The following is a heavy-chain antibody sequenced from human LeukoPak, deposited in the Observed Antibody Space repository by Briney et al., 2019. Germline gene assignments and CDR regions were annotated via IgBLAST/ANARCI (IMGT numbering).Heavy chain of an antibody. CDR2: MNPNSGNT. D-gene: IGHD6-6*01. V-gene: IGHV1-8*01. CDR3: ARVRGMYSSSAHLLGY. J-gene: IGHJ4*02. Sequence: ASVKVSCKASGYTFTSYDINWVRQATGQGLEWMGWMNPNSGNTGYAQKFQGRVTVTRNTSISTAYMELSGLRSEDTAVYYCARVRGMYSSSAHLLGYWGQGTLVTVSS. CDR1: GYTFTSYD.